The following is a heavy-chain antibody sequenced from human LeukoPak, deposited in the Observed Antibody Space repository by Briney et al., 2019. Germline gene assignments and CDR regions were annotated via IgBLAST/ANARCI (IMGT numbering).Heavy chain of an antibody. D-gene: IGHD3-16*02. CDR1: GYSFTSYL. V-gene: IGHV1-18*01. J-gene: IGHJ5*02. CDR3: ARDKLGLGELSLYDQ. CDR2: ISGHNGNT. Sequence: ASVKVSCKASGYSFTSYLISWVRQVPGQGLEWMGWISGHNGNTDYAQRFKDRVTLTTDTSSSTAYMELRSLTSDDTAVYFCARDKLGLGELSLYDQWGQGTLVTVFS.